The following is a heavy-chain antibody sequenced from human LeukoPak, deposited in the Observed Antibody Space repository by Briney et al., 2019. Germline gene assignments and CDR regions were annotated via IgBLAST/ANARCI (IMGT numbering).Heavy chain of an antibody. V-gene: IGHV3-66*04. CDR3: ARHDSVLRWCMDV. D-gene: IGHD2-15*01. Sequence: GGSLRLSCAASGLAVSNTYISWVRQAPGKGLEWVSVIYSGGRTFYADSVKGRFTISRDGSTNSLTLQMNSLRVEDMAVYYCARHDSVLRWCMDVWGLGTTVTVSS. CDR2: IYSGGRT. CDR1: GLAVSNTY. J-gene: IGHJ6*02.